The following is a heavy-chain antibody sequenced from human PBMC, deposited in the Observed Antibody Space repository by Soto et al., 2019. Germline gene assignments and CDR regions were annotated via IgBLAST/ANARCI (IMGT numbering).Heavy chain of an antibody. V-gene: IGHV4-34*01. J-gene: IGHJ6*03. CDR3: ARGPYCSGGSCYGYFYYMDV. CDR2: INHSGST. CDR1: GGSFSGYY. Sequence: YGGSFSGYYWSWIRQPPGKGLEWIGEINHSGSTNYNPSLKSRVTISVDTSKNQFSLKLSSVTAADTAVYYCARGPYCSGGSCYGYFYYMDVWGKGTTVTVSS. D-gene: IGHD2-15*01.